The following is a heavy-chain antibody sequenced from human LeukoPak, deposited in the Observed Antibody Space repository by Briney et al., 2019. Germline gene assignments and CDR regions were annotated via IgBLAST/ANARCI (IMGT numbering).Heavy chain of an antibody. J-gene: IGHJ6*03. Sequence: SETLSLTCAVYGGSFSGYYWSWIRQPPGKGLEWIGDINHSGSTNYNPSLKSRVTISVDTSKNQFSLKLSSVTAADTAVYYCARVVAGSGSYDDYYYYMDVWGKGTTVTVSS. D-gene: IGHD3-10*01. CDR2: INHSGST. CDR1: GGSFSGYY. V-gene: IGHV4-34*01. CDR3: ARVVAGSGSYDDYYYYMDV.